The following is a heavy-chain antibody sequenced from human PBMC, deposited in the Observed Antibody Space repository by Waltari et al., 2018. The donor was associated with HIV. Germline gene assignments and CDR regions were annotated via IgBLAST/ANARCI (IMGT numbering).Heavy chain of an antibody. CDR3: ARGLSYYDSSGEGSWFDP. D-gene: IGHD3-22*01. V-gene: IGHV4-34*01. CDR1: GGSFRGYY. CDR2: INHSGSN. Sequence: QVQLQQWGAGLLKPSETLSLTCAVYGGSFRGYYWSWIHQPPGKGLEWIGEINHSGSNNYNPSLKSRVTISVDTSKNQFSLKLSSVTAADTAVYYWARGLSYYDSSGEGSWFDPWGQGTLVTVSS. J-gene: IGHJ5*02.